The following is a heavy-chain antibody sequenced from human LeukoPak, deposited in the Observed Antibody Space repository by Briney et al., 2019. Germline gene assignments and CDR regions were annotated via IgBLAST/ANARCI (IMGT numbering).Heavy chain of an antibody. CDR1: GFAFSNYG. CDR2: IWYDGSNE. D-gene: IGHD5-18*01. CDR3: TRDRGGYTYATFDY. Sequence: GGSLRLSCAASGFAFSNYGIHWVRQAPGKGLEWVAVIWYDGSNEKYADSLKGRFTISRDNSKNRLYLQMTSLRAEDTAVYYCTRDRGGYTYATFDYWGLGTLVTVSS. V-gene: IGHV3-33*01. J-gene: IGHJ4*02.